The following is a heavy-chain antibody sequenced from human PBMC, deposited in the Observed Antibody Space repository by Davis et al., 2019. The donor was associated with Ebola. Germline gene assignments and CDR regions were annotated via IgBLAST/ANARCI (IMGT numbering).Heavy chain of an antibody. CDR2: IIPIFGTA. CDR1: GGTFSSYA. Sequence: AASVKVSCKASGGTFSSYAISWVRQAPGQGLEWMGGIIPIFGTANYAQKFQGRVTITADKSTSTAYMELTSLRSEDTAVYYCARVDGGYYYDSSGYYFNWFDPWGQGTLVTVSS. D-gene: IGHD3-22*01. CDR3: ARVDGGYYYDSSGYYFNWFDP. V-gene: IGHV1-69*06. J-gene: IGHJ5*02.